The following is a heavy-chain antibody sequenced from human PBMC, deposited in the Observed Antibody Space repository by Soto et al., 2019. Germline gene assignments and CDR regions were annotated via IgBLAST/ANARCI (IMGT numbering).Heavy chain of an antibody. Sequence: PSETLSLTCTGSGGSISSYYWSWIRQPAGKGLEWIGRIYTSGSTNYNPSLKSRVTMSVDTSKNQFSLKLSSVTAADTAVYYCARERGTGTYSSGLWTFDYWGQGTLVTVSS. J-gene: IGHJ4*02. V-gene: IGHV4-4*07. CDR1: GGSISSYY. D-gene: IGHD6-19*01. CDR3: ARERGTGTYSSGLWTFDY. CDR2: IYTSGST.